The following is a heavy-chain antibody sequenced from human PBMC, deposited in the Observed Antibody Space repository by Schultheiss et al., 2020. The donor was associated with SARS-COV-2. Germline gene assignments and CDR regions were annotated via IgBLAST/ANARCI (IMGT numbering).Heavy chain of an antibody. D-gene: IGHD1-1*01. J-gene: IGHJ4*02. CDR2: IYYSGST. V-gene: IGHV4-59*06. Sequence: SETLSLTCTVSGGSISSYYWSWIRQPPGKGLEWIGYIYYSGSTYYNPSLKSLVTISVDTSKNQFSLKLSSVTAADTAVYYCAREGTEGIDYWGQGTLVTVTS. CDR1: GGSISSYY. CDR3: AREGTEGIDY.